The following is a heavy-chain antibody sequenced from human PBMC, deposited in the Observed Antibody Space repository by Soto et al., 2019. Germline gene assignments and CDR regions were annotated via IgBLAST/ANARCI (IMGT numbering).Heavy chain of an antibody. CDR3: AREAPGCPNGECYNYPDY. J-gene: IGHJ4*02. CDR2: IGAGGDT. CDR1: GFSFSTYD. V-gene: IGHV3-13*01. Sequence: PGGSLRLSCAASGFSFSTYDFHWVRQPQGKGLEWVSAIGAGGDTYYAGSVKGRFTISRENAKNSVYLQMDSLTAGDTAVYYCAREAPGCPNGECYNYPDYWGQGTLVTVSS. D-gene: IGHD2-8*01.